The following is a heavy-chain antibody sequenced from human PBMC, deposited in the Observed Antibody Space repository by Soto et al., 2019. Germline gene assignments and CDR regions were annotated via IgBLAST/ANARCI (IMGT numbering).Heavy chain of an antibody. Sequence: EVQLVESGGGLVQPGGSLRLSCAASGYSLSTYWMHWVRQIPGQGLTWVSRIGPDGSSATYADSVKGRFTISRDNANNAVYLQMNSLRAEDTGVYYCASEHSGYDHGKDYYHGVDVWGQGTTVTVSS. V-gene: IGHV3-74*03. CDR3: ASEHSGYDHGKDYYHGVDV. J-gene: IGHJ6*02. CDR2: IGPDGSSA. CDR1: GYSLSTYW. D-gene: IGHD5-12*01.